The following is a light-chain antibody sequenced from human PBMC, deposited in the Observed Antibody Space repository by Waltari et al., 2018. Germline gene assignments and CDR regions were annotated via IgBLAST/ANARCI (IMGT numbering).Light chain of an antibody. CDR1: QSVFYSSNNKNY. Sequence: DIVMTQSPDSLAVSLGERATINCKSSQSVFYSSNNKNYFGWYQQKQGQPPKLLIYWASTRDPGVPDRFSGSGSVTNFTLTITSLQAEDVALYYCQQYYSPPLTFGQGTKVEIK. CDR3: QQYYSPPLT. V-gene: IGKV4-1*01. CDR2: WAS. J-gene: IGKJ1*01.